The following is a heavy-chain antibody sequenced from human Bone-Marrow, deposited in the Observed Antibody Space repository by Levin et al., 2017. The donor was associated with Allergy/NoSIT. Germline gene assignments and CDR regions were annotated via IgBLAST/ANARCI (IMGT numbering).Heavy chain of an antibody. CDR3: AKDLGIAAAGIVY. CDR2: ISDNGGST. Sequence: GGSLRLSCAASGFTFSSYAMTWVRQAPGKGLEWVSAISDNGGSTYYADSVKGRFTISRDNSENTLYLQMSSLRAEDTAVYFCAKDLGIAAAGIVYWGQGTLVSVSS. V-gene: IGHV3-23*01. J-gene: IGHJ4*02. CDR1: GFTFSSYA. D-gene: IGHD6-13*01.